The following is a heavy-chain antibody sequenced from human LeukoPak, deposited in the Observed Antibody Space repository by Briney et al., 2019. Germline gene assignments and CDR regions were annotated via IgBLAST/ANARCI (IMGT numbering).Heavy chain of an antibody. Sequence: ASVKVSCKASGYTFTGYYMHWVRQAPGQGLEWMGWISAYNGNTNYAQKLQGRVTMTTDTSTSTAYMELRSLRSDDTAVYYCARESETENWFDPWGQGTLVTVSS. CDR2: ISAYNGNT. CDR1: GYTFTGYY. V-gene: IGHV1-18*04. J-gene: IGHJ5*02. D-gene: IGHD1-14*01. CDR3: ARESETENWFDP.